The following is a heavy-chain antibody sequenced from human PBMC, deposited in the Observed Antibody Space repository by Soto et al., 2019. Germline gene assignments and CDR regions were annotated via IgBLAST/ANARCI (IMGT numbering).Heavy chain of an antibody. V-gene: IGHV1-8*01. Sequence: GASVKVSCKASGYTFTSYDINWVRQATGQGLEWMGWMNPNSGNTGYAQKFQGRVTMTRNTSISTAYMELSSLRSEDTAVYYCATASRYCSSTSCHYYYYYGMDVWGQGTTVTVS. J-gene: IGHJ6*02. CDR2: MNPNSGNT. CDR3: ATASRYCSSTSCHYYYYYGMDV. D-gene: IGHD2-2*01. CDR1: GYTFTSYD.